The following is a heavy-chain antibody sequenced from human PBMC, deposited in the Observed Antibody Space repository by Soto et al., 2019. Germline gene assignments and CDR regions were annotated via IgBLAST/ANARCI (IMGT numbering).Heavy chain of an antibody. CDR1: GYTFTSYG. CDR2: ISAYNGNT. J-gene: IGHJ4*02. V-gene: IGHV1-18*01. D-gene: IGHD6-19*01. CDR3: ARVPPSTKRSSGWYAY. Sequence: GASVKVSCKASGYTFTSYGISWVRQAPGQGLEWMGWISAYNGNTNYAQKLQGRVTMTTDTSTSTAYMELRSLRSDDTAVYYCARVPPSTKRSSGWYAYWGQGTLVTSPQ.